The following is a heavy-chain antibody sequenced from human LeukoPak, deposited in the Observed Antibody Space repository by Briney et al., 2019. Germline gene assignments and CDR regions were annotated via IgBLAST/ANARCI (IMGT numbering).Heavy chain of an antibody. CDR3: ATESGVLRYFDWSHGMDV. D-gene: IGHD3-9*01. V-gene: IGHV1-24*01. CDR1: GYALTELS. CDR2: FDPEDGET. Sequence: GASVTVSCKVSGYALTELSMHWVRQAPGKGLEWMGGFDPEDGETIYAQKFQGRVTMTEDTSTDTAYMELSSLRSEDTAVYYCATESGVLRYFDWSHGMDVWGQGTTVTVSS. J-gene: IGHJ6*02.